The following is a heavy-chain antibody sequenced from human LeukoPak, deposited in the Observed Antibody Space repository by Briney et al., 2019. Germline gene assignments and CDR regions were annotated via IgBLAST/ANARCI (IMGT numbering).Heavy chain of an antibody. J-gene: IGHJ4*02. Sequence: GGSQRLSCAASEFTFSDYYMSWIRQAPGKGLEWVSFICSIGCPIYSADSMTGRFTISRDNAKNSMYPQMNSLRTEDASVYYCASSRSYYDSPEWGQGTLVTVSS. CDR3: ASSRSYYDSPE. V-gene: IGHV3-11*01. D-gene: IGHD3-22*01. CDR1: EFTFSDYY. CDR2: ICSIGCPI.